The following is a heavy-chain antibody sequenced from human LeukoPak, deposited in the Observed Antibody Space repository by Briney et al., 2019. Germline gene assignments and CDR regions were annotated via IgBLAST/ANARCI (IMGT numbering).Heavy chain of an antibody. V-gene: IGHV3-48*01. CDR2: ISSSSSSI. Sequence: GGSLRLSCAASGFTFSNFSMNWVRQAPGKGLEWVSYISSSSSSIYYADSVKGRFTISRDNSKNTLYLQMNSLRAEDTAVYYCAKDRIRIVGATGGYFDYWGQGTLVTVSS. D-gene: IGHD1-26*01. CDR1: GFTFSNFS. CDR3: AKDRIRIVGATGGYFDY. J-gene: IGHJ4*02.